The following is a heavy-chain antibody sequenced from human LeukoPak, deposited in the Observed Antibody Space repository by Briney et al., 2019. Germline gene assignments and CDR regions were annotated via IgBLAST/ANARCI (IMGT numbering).Heavy chain of an antibody. CDR2: FDPEDGET. CDR1: GYTLTELS. J-gene: IGHJ4*02. D-gene: IGHD3-22*01. Sequence: ASVKVSCKVSGYTLTELSMHWVRQAPGKGLEWMGGFDPEDGETIYAQKFQGRVTMTEDTSTDTAYMELSSLRSEDTAVYYCARTTYYYDSSGYRFDYWGQGTLVTVSS. CDR3: ARTTYYYDSSGYRFDY. V-gene: IGHV1-24*01.